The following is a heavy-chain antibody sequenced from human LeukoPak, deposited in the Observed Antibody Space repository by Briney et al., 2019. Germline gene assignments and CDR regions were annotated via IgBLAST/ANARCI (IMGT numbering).Heavy chain of an antibody. CDR1: GFTFSSYS. CDR2: ISSSSSTI. V-gene: IGHV3-48*01. D-gene: IGHD6-13*01. Sequence: GGSLRLSCAASGFTFSSYSMNWVRQAPGKGLEWVSYISSSSSTIYYADSVKGRFTISSDNAKNSLYLQMNSLRAEDTAVYYCARPYSRGAAGTVSFQHWGQGTLVTVSS. J-gene: IGHJ1*01. CDR3: ARPYSRGAAGTVSFQH.